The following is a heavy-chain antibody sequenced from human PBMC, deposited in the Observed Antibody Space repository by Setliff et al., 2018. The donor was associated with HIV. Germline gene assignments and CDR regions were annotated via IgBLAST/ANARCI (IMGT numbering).Heavy chain of an antibody. Sequence: SETLSLTCTVSGGSISSGDYYWSWIRQYPGKGLEWIGYIYYSGSTFYNPSLKSRVTISVDTSKKQFSLKLSSVTAADTAVYYCAREGYGDKRERYFYYMDVWGKGTTVXVSS. V-gene: IGHV4-31*03. CDR3: AREGYGDKRERYFYYMDV. D-gene: IGHD4-17*01. CDR1: GGSISSGDYY. J-gene: IGHJ6*03. CDR2: IYYSGST.